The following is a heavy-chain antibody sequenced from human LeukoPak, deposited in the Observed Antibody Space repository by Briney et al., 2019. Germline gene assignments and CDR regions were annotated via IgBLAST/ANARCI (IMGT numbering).Heavy chain of an antibody. J-gene: IGHJ4*02. D-gene: IGHD3-16*01. V-gene: IGHV4-39*01. Sequence: SSETLSLTCTVPGGSISSSSYYWGWIRQPPGKGLEWIGSIYYSGSTYYNPSLKSRVTISVDTSKNQFSLKLSSVTAADTAVYYCARQGAFNYWGQGTLVTVSS. CDR1: GGSISSSSYY. CDR3: ARQGAFNY. CDR2: IYYSGST.